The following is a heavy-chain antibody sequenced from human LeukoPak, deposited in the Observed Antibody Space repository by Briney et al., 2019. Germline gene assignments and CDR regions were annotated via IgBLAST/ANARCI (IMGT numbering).Heavy chain of an antibody. CDR2: LNPSGCGT. CDR1: VFTFSNYY. D-gene: IGHD6-6*01. V-gene: IGHV1-46*01. CDR3: ASSIVARLDC. J-gene: IGHJ4*02. Sequence: ASVKVSCKASVFTFSNYYIDWVRQSPGQGLEWMGELNPSGCGTRYAQKFQGRGTMTRAMYANTVDMELSSLRSEGTATYYCASSIVARLDCWGQGTRVTVTS.